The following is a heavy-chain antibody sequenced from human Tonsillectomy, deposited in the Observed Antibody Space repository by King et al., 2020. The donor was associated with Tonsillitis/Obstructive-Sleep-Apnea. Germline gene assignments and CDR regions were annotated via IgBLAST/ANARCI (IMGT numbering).Heavy chain of an antibody. J-gene: IGHJ6*03. Sequence: QLQESGPGLVKPSETLSLTCTVSGGSISSSSYYWGWIRQPPGKGLEWIGNIYYSGSTYYNPSPKSRVTMSVDTSKNQFSLKLRSVTAADTAVYYCAKTQYYYYYIDVWGKGTTVTVSS. CDR3: AKTQYYYYYIDV. CDR1: GGSISSSSYY. CDR2: IYYSGST. D-gene: IGHD4-11*01. V-gene: IGHV4-39*01.